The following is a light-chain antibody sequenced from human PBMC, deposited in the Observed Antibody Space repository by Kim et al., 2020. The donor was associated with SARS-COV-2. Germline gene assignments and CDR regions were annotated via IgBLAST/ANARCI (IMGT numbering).Light chain of an antibody. CDR2: DAS. V-gene: IGKV3-11*01. CDR1: QSVSTY. CDR3: QQRSKWPPIT. J-gene: IGKJ5*01. Sequence: EIVLTQSPATLSLSPGETATLSCRASQSVSTYLAWYQQKPGQAPRLLIYDASNRATGIPARFSGSGSGTDFTLTISSLEPEDFALYYCQQRSKWPPITFGQGTRLEIK.